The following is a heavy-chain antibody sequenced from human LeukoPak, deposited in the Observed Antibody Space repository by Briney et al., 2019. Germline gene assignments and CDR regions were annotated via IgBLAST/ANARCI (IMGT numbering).Heavy chain of an antibody. CDR1: GFTFSSYW. V-gene: IGHV3-7*03. CDR2: INHTGNVN. J-gene: IGHJ6*02. Sequence: PGGSLRLSCAASGFTFSSYWMNWARQAPGKGLEWVASINHTGNVNFYVDSVKGRFTISRDNAKNALYLQMSNLRAEDTAVYFCAREGGSDVRGQGATVTLSS. CDR3: AREGGSDV. D-gene: IGHD2-15*01.